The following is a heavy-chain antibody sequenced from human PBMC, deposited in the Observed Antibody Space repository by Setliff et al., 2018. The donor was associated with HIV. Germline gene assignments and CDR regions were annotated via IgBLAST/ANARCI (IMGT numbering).Heavy chain of an antibody. CDR1: GYSISSGYY. Sequence: SETLSLTCAVSGYSISSGYYWGWIRQPPGKGLEWIGSIYYSGRTYYNPSLNSRVTISVDASKNQFSLKLTSVTAADTAVYYCASAGSGTRAPPRYWGQGTLVTVSS. V-gene: IGHV4-38-2*01. CDR3: ASAGSGTRAPPRY. D-gene: IGHD1-1*01. CDR2: IYYSGRT. J-gene: IGHJ4*02.